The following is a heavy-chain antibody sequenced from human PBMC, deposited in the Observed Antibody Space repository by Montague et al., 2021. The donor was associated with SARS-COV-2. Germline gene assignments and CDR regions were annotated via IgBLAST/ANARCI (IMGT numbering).Heavy chain of an antibody. Sequence: SLRLSCAASGFTFSSYGMHWVRQAPGKGLEWVSVIRYDGSNTYYADSVKGRFTISRDNSKNTLYLQMNSLRAEDTAVYYCARELVRYYYGLDVWGQGTTVTVSS. CDR2: IRYDGSNT. V-gene: IGHV3-33*01. CDR1: GFTFSSYG. D-gene: IGHD6-6*01. CDR3: ARELVRYYYGLDV. J-gene: IGHJ6*02.